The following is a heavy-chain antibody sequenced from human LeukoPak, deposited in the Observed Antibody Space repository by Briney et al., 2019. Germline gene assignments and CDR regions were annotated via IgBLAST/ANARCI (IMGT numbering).Heavy chain of an antibody. V-gene: IGHV4-38-2*01. Sequence: PSETLSLTCAVSGYSISSGYYWGWFRQPLRKGLVWLGSIYHSGSTSYNPPLMSRVTISVDTSKNNFSLLLSSVTTAAAAAGYLYFGGSSTIWGQGTLVTVSS. J-gene: IGHJ4*02. CDR2: IYHSGST. CDR3: YFGGSSTI. D-gene: IGHD3-16*01. CDR1: GYSISSGYY.